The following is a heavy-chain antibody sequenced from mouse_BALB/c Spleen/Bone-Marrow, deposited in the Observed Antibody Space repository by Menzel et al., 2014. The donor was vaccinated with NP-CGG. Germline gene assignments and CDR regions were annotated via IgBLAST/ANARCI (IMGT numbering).Heavy chain of an antibody. D-gene: IGHD1-1*01. J-gene: IGHJ3*02. Sequence: EAKLMESGGGLVKPGGSLKLSCAASGFAFSSYDMSWVRQTPEKRLEWVAYISSGGGSTYYADTVKGRFTISRDNAKNTLYLQMSSLRSEDTAMYYCARQILRGFGYCGQGTPVTVSA. V-gene: IGHV5-12-1*01. CDR2: ISSGGGST. CDR1: GFAFSSYD. CDR3: ARQILRGFGY.